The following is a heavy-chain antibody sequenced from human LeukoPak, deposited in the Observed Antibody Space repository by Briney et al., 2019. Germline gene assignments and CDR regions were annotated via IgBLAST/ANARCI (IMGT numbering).Heavy chain of an antibody. Sequence: SVKVSCKASGGTFSSYAISWVRQAPGQGLEWMGRIIPIFGTANYAQKFQGRVAITTDESTSTAYMELSSLRSEDTALYYCARELRNSSSPWGQGTLVTVSS. D-gene: IGHD6-13*01. CDR3: ARELRNSSSP. CDR1: GGTFSSYA. V-gene: IGHV1-69*05. J-gene: IGHJ5*02. CDR2: IIPIFGTA.